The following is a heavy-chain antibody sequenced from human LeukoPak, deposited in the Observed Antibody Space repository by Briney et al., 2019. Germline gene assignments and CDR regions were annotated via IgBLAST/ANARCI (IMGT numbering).Heavy chain of an antibody. CDR3: ARTYSSFDY. J-gene: IGHJ4*02. CDR1: GFTFSTYS. D-gene: IGHD6-19*01. Sequence: PGGSLRLSCAASGFTFSTYSMNWVRQAPGKGLEWVSYITGSSITVYYADSVEGRFTISRDNANNSVFLQMNSLRDEDTAVYYCARTYSSFDYWGQGTLVTVSS. V-gene: IGHV3-48*02. CDR2: ITGSSITV.